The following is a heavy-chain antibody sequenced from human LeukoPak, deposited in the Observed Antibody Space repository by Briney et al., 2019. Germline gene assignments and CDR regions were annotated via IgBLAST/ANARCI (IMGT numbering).Heavy chain of an antibody. CDR2: IYTSGST. Sequence: SETLSLTCTVSGGSISSSYWSWIRPPAGRGLEWIGCIYTSGSTNYNPSLKSRVTMSVDSSKNQFSLKLSSVTAADAAVYYCARDLGAAAGTVVFDYWGQGTLVTVSS. CDR1: GGSISSSY. J-gene: IGHJ4*02. V-gene: IGHV4-4*07. CDR3: ARDLGAAAGTVVFDY. D-gene: IGHD6-13*01.